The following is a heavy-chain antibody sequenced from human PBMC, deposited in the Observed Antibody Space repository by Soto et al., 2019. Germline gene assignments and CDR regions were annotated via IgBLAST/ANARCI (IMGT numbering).Heavy chain of an antibody. J-gene: IGHJ4*02. V-gene: IGHV3-48*01. CDR3: ARDSTPMDF. CDR1: GFIFSDYS. CDR2: ISSSGSSK. Sequence: VQLVGSGGGLVQPGGSLRLSCAASGFIFSDYSMNWVRQAPGKGLEWVSYISSSGSSKYYADSVKGRFTISRDSAKNSLFLQMNSLRAEDTAVYFCARDSTPMDFWGQGTLVTVSS.